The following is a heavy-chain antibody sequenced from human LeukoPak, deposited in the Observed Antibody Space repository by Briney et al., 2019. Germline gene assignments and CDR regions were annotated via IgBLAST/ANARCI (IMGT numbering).Heavy chain of an antibody. Sequence: PSETLSLTCTVSGGSISSYYWSWIRQPPGKGLEWIGYIYYSGSTNYNPSLKSRVTISVDTSKNQFSLKLSSVTAADTAVYYCARDLRCSSTSCQRAFDIWGQRTMVTVSS. V-gene: IGHV4-59*01. D-gene: IGHD2-2*01. CDR3: ARDLRCSSTSCQRAFDI. J-gene: IGHJ3*02. CDR1: GGSISSYY. CDR2: IYYSGST.